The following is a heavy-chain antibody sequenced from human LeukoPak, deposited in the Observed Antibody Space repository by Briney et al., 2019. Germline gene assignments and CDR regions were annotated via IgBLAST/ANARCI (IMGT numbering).Heavy chain of an antibody. CDR1: GGSFSGYY. CDR2: IYYSGST. Sequence: KSSETLSLTCAVYGGSFSGYYWGWIRQPPGKGLEWIGSIYYSGSTYYNPSLKSRVTISVDTSKNQFSLKLSSVTAADTAVYYCARPTSSSRYYYYMDVWGKGTTVTVSS. CDR3: ARPTSSSRYYYYMDV. D-gene: IGHD6-6*01. J-gene: IGHJ6*03. V-gene: IGHV4-34*01.